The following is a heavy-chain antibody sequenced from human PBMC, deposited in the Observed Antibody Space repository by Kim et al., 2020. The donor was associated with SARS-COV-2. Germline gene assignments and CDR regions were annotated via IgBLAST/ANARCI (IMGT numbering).Heavy chain of an antibody. Sequence: EYAASVNGRFTISRDDSKSIAYLQMNSLKSEDTAVYYCTRHDYYDSKVGFWGQGTLVTVSS. CDR3: TRHDYYDSKVGF. D-gene: IGHD3-22*01. J-gene: IGHJ4*02. V-gene: IGHV3-49*02.